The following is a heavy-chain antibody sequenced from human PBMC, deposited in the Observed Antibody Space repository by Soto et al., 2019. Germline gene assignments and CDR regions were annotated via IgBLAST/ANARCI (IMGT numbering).Heavy chain of an antibody. J-gene: IGHJ5*02. V-gene: IGHV4-39*01. CDR1: GGSISSSSYY. CDR3: ARRPYCSGGSCEIGSVWFDP. CDR2: IYYSGST. Sequence: QLQLQESGPGLVKPSETLSLTCTVSGGSISSSSYYWGWIRQPPGKGLQWIGSIYYSGSTYYNPSLKSRVTISLDTSRNQFSLKLSSVTAADTAVYYCARRPYCSGGSCEIGSVWFDPWGQGTLVTVSS. D-gene: IGHD2-15*01.